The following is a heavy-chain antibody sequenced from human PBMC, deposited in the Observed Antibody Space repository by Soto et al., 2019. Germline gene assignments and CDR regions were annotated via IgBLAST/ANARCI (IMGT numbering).Heavy chain of an antibody. Sequence: GGSLRLSCAASEFIFCSYWMTWVRQAPGEGLGLVANIKKDGSEKNYVDSVKGRFTISRDNAKNSLYLQMDSLRAEDTAVYYCARVLVVVLGAHDTFDIWGQGTLVTVSS. CDR2: IKKDGSEK. J-gene: IGHJ3*02. CDR3: ARVLVVVLGAHDTFDI. V-gene: IGHV3-7*01. CDR1: EFIFCSYW. D-gene: IGHD2-2*01.